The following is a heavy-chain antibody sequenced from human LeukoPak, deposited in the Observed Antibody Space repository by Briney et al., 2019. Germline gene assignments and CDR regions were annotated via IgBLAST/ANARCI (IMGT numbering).Heavy chain of an antibody. CDR1: GFTFSSYA. CDR3: ARDLDTVMVYYYGMDV. CDR2: ISYDGSNK. Sequence: GGSLRLSCAASGFTFSSYAMHWVRQAPGKGLEWVAVISYDGSNKYYADSVKGRFTISRDNSKNTLYLQMNSLRAEDTAVYYCARDLDTVMVYYYGMDVWGQGTTVTVSS. D-gene: IGHD5-18*01. J-gene: IGHJ6*02. V-gene: IGHV3-30-3*01.